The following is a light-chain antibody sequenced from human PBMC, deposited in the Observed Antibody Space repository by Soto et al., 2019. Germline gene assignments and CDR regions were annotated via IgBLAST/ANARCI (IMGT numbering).Light chain of an antibody. V-gene: IGLV1-47*01. Sequence: QSVLTQPPSASGTPGQGVTISCSGSSSNFGSNYVYWYQQLPGTAPKLLIYRNNQRTSGVPDRFSGSKSCTSASLASSGLRSEDESEYYCEAWYDSPSADVVFGGGTKLTVL. J-gene: IGLJ2*01. CDR2: RNN. CDR1: SSNFGSNY. CDR3: EAWYDSPSADVV.